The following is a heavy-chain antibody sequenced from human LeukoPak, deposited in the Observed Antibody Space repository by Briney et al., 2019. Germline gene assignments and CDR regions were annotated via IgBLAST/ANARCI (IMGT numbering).Heavy chain of an antibody. J-gene: IGHJ4*02. D-gene: IGHD3-10*01. V-gene: IGHV1-24*01. CDR3: ATDQPYYYGSGSYPY. CDR1: GYTLTELS. Sequence: RASVKVSCKVSGYTLTELSMHWVRQAPGKGLEWMGGFDPEDGETIYAQKFQGRVTMTEDTSTDTAYMELSSLRSEDTAVYYCATDQPYYYGSGSYPYWGQGTLVTVSS. CDR2: FDPEDGET.